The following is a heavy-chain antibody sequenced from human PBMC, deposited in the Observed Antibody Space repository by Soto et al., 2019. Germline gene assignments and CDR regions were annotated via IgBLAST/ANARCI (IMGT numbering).Heavy chain of an antibody. Sequence: QVHLQESGPGLVKPSETLSLFCNVSGGSMNNNYWMLIRQAPGKGLEWSGYVFYTGTTNYNPYLTSRVNISVDTSKKQFFLSLSSVTAADTAVYYCARSLTVTRFDQWGQGTRVTVS. J-gene: IGHJ4*02. V-gene: IGHV4-59*01. CDR1: GGSMNNNY. D-gene: IGHD4-17*01. CDR2: VFYTGTT. CDR3: ARSLTVTRFDQ.